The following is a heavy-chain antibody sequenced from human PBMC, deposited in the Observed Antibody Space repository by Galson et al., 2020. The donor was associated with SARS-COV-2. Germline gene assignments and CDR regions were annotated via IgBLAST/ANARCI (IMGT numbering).Heavy chain of an antibody. CDR2: IYYSGST. V-gene: IGHV4-39*07. CDR3: ARDLYRGGSGNYFDY. D-gene: IGHD3-10*01. Sequence: SETLSLTCTVSGGSISSSSYYWGWIRQPPGKGLEWIGSIYYSGSTYYNPSLKSRVTISVDTSKNQFSLKLSSVTAADTAVYYCARDLYRGGSGNYFDYWGQGTLVTVSS. CDR1: GGSISSSSYY. J-gene: IGHJ4*02.